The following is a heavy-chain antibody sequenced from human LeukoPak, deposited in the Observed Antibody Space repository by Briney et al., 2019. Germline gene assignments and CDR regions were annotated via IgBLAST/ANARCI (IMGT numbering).Heavy chain of an antibody. CDR3: ASLPILARRFDP. D-gene: IGHD2-21*01. CDR1: GGSISSSSYY. Sequence: PSETLSLTCTVSGGSISSSSYYWGWIRQPPGKGLEWIGSIYYSGSTYYNPSLKSRVTISVDTSKNQLSLKLSSVTAADTAVYYCASLPILARRFDPWGQGTLVTVSS. CDR2: IYYSGST. V-gene: IGHV4-39*01. J-gene: IGHJ5*02.